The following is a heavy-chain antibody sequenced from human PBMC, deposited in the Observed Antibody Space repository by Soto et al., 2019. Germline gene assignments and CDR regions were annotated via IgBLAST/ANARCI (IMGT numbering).Heavy chain of an antibody. CDR3: ARDSRGYDILTGYYSYFDY. D-gene: IGHD3-9*01. J-gene: IGHJ4*02. V-gene: IGHV1-3*01. CDR1: GYTFIDYF. CDR2: INAGNGNT. Sequence: ASVNVSCKASGYTFIDYFIHWLRQAPGQGLEWMGWINAGNGNTKYSQKFQGRVTITRDTSASTAYMELSSLRSEDTAVYYCARDSRGYDILTGYYSYFDYWGQGTLVTVSS.